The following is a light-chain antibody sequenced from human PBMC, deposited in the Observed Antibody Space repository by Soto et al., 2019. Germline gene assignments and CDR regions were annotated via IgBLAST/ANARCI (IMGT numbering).Light chain of an antibody. CDR3: QQYAYSPRT. CDR2: GVS. CDR1: QSVINNW. Sequence: EIVLTQSAGTLSLSPGERGTLSFMPIQSVINNWLAWYQQKPGQAPRLLIYGVSTRAPGIPDRFSGSASETDFTLTISRLEPEDFAVYYCQQYAYSPRTFGQGTKVDIK. J-gene: IGKJ1*01. V-gene: IGKV3-20*01.